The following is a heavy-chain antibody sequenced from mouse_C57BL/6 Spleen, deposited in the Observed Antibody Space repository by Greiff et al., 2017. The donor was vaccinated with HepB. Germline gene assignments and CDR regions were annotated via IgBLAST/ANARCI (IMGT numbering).Heavy chain of an antibody. CDR3: ARRPYYYGSEGYFDV. J-gene: IGHJ1*03. CDR2: ISSCSSTI. D-gene: IGHD1-1*01. Sequence: EVKVVESGGGLVKPGGSLKLSCAASGFTFSDYGMHWVRQAPEKGLEWVAYISSCSSTIYYADTVKGRFTISRDNAKNTLFLQMTSLRSEDTAMYYCARRPYYYGSEGYFDVWGTGTTVTVSS. V-gene: IGHV5-17*01. CDR1: GFTFSDYG.